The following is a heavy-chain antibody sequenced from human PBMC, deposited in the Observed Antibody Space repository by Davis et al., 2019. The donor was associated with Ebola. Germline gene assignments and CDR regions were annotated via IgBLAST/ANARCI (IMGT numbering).Heavy chain of an antibody. Sequence: ASVKVSCKASGYTFTDYNIHWMRQAPGQGLEWLGRVILKSGATNYAQKFQGRVTMTRDTSISTVYMELSSLRYDDTADYYCARGHNHAHEYWGQGTLVTVSS. CDR3: ARGHNHAHEY. J-gene: IGHJ4*02. V-gene: IGHV1-2*06. CDR1: GYTFTDYN. CDR2: VILKSGAT. D-gene: IGHD1-14*01.